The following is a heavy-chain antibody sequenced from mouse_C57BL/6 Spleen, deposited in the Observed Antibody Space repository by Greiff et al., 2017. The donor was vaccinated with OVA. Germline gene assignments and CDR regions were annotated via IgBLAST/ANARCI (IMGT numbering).Heavy chain of an antibody. Sequence: QVQLQQPGAELVRPGSSVKLSCKASGYTFTSYWMHWVKQRPIQGLEWIGNIDPSDSETHYNPKFKDKATLTVDKSSSTAYMQLSSLTSEDSAVYDCASGYNSVGHFDDWGKGTTLTVSS. J-gene: IGHJ1*03. D-gene: IGHD1-3*01. CDR1: GYTFTSYW. V-gene: IGHV1-52*01. CDR3: ASGYNSVGHFDD. CDR2: IDPSDSET.